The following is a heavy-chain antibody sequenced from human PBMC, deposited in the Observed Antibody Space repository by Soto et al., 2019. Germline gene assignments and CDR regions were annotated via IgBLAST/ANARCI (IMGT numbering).Heavy chain of an antibody. CDR3: ARDDVDILTGYSKRYNWFDP. D-gene: IGHD3-9*01. Sequence: SETLSLTCTVSGGSISSGDYYWSWIRQHPGKGMEWIGYIYYSGSTYYNPSLKSRVTISVDTSKNQFSLKLSSVTAADTAVYYCARDDVDILTGYSKRYNWFDPWGQGTLVTSPQ. V-gene: IGHV4-31*03. J-gene: IGHJ5*02. CDR1: GGSISSGDYY. CDR2: IYYSGST.